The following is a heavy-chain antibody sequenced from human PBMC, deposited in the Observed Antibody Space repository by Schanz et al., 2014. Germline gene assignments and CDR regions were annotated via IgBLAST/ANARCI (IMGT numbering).Heavy chain of an antibody. V-gene: IGHV3-11*06. J-gene: IGHJ4*02. CDR2: ISDSGTYT. D-gene: IGHD2-21*01. Sequence: QVQVVQSGGGLVKPGGSLRLSCAASGFVFGDYYMTWIRQAPGKGLEWLSYISDSGTYTNYADSVKGRFTISRDISKNTLYLQMGSLRAEDVAVYYCARKSLVSAHYDSWGQGTLVTVSS. CDR3: ARKSLVSAHYDS. CDR1: GFVFGDYY.